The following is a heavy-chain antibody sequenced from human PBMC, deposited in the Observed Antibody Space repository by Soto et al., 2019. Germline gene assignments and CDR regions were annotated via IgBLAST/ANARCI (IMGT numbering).Heavy chain of an antibody. CDR1: GFTYTAFA. Sequence: QVHLVESGGGVVQPGRSLRLSCAASGFTYTAFALHWVRQAPGKGLEWLAFISYDGSDKSYAESVKGRFAISRDNSKNTLYLQMSSVRPEDTAVDFGARRAYDIYYAIDLWGQGSTATVSS. V-gene: IGHV3-30*09. CDR2: ISYDGSDK. D-gene: IGHD3-22*01. CDR3: ARRAYDIYYAIDL. J-gene: IGHJ6*02.